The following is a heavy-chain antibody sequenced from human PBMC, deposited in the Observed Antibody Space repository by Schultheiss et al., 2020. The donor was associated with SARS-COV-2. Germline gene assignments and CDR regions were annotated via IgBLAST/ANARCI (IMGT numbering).Heavy chain of an antibody. CDR1: GGSISSGGYY. CDR3: ASNIAARRTVWFDP. D-gene: IGHD6-6*01. V-gene: IGHV4-31*03. J-gene: IGHJ5*02. CDR2: IYYSGST. Sequence: SETLSLTCTVSGGSISSGGYYWSWIRQHPGKGLEWIGYIYYSGSTYYNPSLKSRVTISVDTSKNQFSLKLSSVTAADTAVYYCASNIAARRTVWFDPWGQGTLVTVSS.